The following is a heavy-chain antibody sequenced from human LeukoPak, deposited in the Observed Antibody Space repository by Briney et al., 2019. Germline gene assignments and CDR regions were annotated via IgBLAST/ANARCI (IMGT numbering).Heavy chain of an antibody. CDR1: GYTFTGYY. D-gene: IGHD1-14*01. CDR3: ARAGLNPHTGGKFAFDI. Sequence: ASVKVSCKASGYTFTGYYMHWVRQAPGQGLEWMGWINPNSGGTNYAQKFQGRVTMTRDTSIGTAYMELSRLRSDDTAVYYCARAGLNPHTGGKFAFDIWGQGTMVTVSS. V-gene: IGHV1-2*02. J-gene: IGHJ3*02. CDR2: INPNSGGT.